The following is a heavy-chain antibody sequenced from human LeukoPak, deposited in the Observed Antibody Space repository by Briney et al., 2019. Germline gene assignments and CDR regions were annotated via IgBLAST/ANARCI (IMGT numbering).Heavy chain of an antibody. CDR2: INSGGTT. CDR1: GFTVSGHY. D-gene: IGHD3-10*01. CDR3: ARNKGVYGSGSYDN. Sequence: GGSLRLPCAASGFTVSGHYWSWVRQAPGKGLEWVSQINSGGTTYYADSVKGRFTISRDNSKNTLYLQMNSLRAEDTAVYHCARNKGVYGSGSYDNWGPGTLVTVSS. J-gene: IGHJ4*02. V-gene: IGHV3-53*01.